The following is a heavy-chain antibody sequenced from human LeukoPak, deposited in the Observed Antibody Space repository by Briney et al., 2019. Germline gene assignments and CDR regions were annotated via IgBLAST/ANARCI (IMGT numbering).Heavy chain of an antibody. Sequence: SETLSLTCAVSGGSISSGSYYWGWIRQPPGKGLEWIGSIYYTGSTYYNPSLKSRVTISVDTSKNQFSLNLSSVTAADTAVYYCARHGLYDSSAYWTLQHWGQGTLVTVSS. CDR3: ARHGLYDSSAYWTLQH. J-gene: IGHJ1*01. CDR2: IYYTGST. V-gene: IGHV4-39*01. D-gene: IGHD3-22*01. CDR1: GGSISSGSYY.